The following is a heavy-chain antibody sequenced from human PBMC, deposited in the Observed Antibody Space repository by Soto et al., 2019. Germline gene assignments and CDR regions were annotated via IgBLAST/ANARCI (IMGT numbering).Heavy chain of an antibody. J-gene: IGHJ4*02. CDR2: IYYSGST. V-gene: IGHV4-31*03. Sequence: TLSLTCTVSGGSISSGGYYWSWIRQHTGKGLEWVGYIYYSGSTYYNPSLKSRVTISVDTSKNQLSLKLSSVTAADTAVYYCARVPTMGGEDSSGHWGQGTLVTVSS. D-gene: IGHD6-19*01. CDR3: ARVPTMGGEDSSGH. CDR1: GGSISSGGYY.